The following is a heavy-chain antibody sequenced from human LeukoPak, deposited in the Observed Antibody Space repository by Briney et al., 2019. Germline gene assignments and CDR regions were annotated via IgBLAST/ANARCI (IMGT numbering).Heavy chain of an antibody. CDR2: MNPNSGNT. V-gene: IGHV1-8*01. Sequence: ASVKVSCKASGYTFTSYDINWVRQATGQGLEWMGWMNPNSGNTGYAQKFQGRVTMTRNTSISTAYMELSSLRSEDTAVYYCARGRTYYDFWSGYRPYYYYSMDVWGQGTTVTVSS. CDR1: GYTFTSYD. CDR3: ARGRTYYDFWSGYRPYYYYSMDV. D-gene: IGHD3-3*01. J-gene: IGHJ6*02.